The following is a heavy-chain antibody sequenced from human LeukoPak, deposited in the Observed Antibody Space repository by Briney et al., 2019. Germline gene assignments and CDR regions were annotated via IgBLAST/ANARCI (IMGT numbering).Heavy chain of an antibody. CDR3: ARRNFGSSYRDY. CDR1: GGSISSYY. J-gene: IGHJ4*02. Sequence: SETLSLTCTVSGGSISSYYWSWIRQPPGKGLEWIGYIYYSGSTNYNPSLKSRVTISVDASKSQFSLKLISVTAADTAVYYCARRNFGSSYRDYWGQGTLVTVSS. CDR2: IYYSGST. D-gene: IGHD6-6*01. V-gene: IGHV4-59*08.